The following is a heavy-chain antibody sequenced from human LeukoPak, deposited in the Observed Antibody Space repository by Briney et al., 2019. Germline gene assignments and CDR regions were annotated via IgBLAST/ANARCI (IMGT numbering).Heavy chain of an antibody. CDR2: IYTNSGGT. J-gene: IGHJ1*01. CDR3: ARGYPLSTTAAGTYFQH. D-gene: IGHD6-13*01. V-gene: IGHV1-2*02. Sequence: ASVKVSRMPSVYTFTSYYMHSVRQAPGQGREWMGCIYTNSGGTNFAQKSQGTVTMTRDTSISTAYMELSRLRSDGTALYFSARGYPLSTTAAGTYFQHWGGGTLVTVPT. CDR1: VYTFTSYY.